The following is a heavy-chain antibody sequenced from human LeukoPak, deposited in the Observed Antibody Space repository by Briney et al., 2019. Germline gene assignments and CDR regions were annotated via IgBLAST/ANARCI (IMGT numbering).Heavy chain of an antibody. D-gene: IGHD1-14*01. V-gene: IGHV3-48*04. CDR3: ARSRSITGTTDY. Sequence: GGSLRLSCAASGFTFSSYAMSWVRQAPGKGLEWVSYISSSGSTIYYADSVKGRFTISRDNAKNSLYLQMNSLRAEDTAVYYCARSRSITGTTDYWGQGTLATVSS. J-gene: IGHJ4*02. CDR2: ISSSGSTI. CDR1: GFTFSSYA.